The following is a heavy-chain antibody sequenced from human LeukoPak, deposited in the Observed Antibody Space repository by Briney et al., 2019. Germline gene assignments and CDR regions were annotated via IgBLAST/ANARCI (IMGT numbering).Heavy chain of an antibody. J-gene: IGHJ3*02. CDR2: IRSKAYGGTT. D-gene: IGHD3-22*01. V-gene: IGHV3-49*04. CDR3: TRDGPTYYYDSSEYAFDI. CDR1: GFTFSDYY. Sequence: GGSLRLSCAASGFTFSDYYMSWVRQAPGKGLEWVGFIRSKAYGGTTEYAASVKGRFTISRDDSKSIAYLQMNSLKTEDTAVYYCTRDGPTYYYDSSEYAFDIWGQGTMVTVSS.